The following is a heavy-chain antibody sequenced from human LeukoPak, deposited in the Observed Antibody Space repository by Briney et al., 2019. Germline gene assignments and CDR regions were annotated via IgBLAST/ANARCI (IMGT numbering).Heavy chain of an antibody. CDR1: GYTFSSYG. Sequence: ASVKVSCKASGYTFSSYGISWVRQAPGQGLEWMGWISVYSGNTNYAQRLQGRVTMTTDTPTNTAYMELRSLRSDDTAVYYCARDANGVLGDYWGQGTLVTVSS. V-gene: IGHV1-18*01. CDR3: ARDANGVLGDY. CDR2: ISVYSGNT. D-gene: IGHD2-8*01. J-gene: IGHJ4*02.